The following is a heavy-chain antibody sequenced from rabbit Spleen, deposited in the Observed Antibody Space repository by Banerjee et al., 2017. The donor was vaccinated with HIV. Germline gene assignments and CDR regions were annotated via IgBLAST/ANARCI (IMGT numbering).Heavy chain of an antibody. D-gene: IGHD6-1*01. J-gene: IGHJ3*01. V-gene: IGHV1S40*01. CDR2: IYADSSGRA. CDR3: VRDLTGYGGYGYARLDL. Sequence: QSLEESGGDLVKPGASLTLTCTASGFSFSSSYWMCWVRQAPGKGLEWIACIYADSSGRAYYASWAKGRFTISKTSSTTVTLQMTSLTAADTATYFCVRDLTGYGGYGYARLDLWGQGTLVTVS. CDR1: GFSFSSSYW.